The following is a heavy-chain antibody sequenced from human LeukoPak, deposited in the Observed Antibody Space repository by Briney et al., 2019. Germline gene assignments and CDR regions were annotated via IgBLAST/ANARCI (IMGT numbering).Heavy chain of an antibody. J-gene: IGHJ6*04. CDR1: GFTFSSYW. CDR3: ARDGTMVWGVYYGMDV. V-gene: IGHV3-7*03. D-gene: IGHD3-10*01. CDR2: IKQDGSEK. Sequence: GGSLRLSCAASGFTFSSYWMSWVRQAPGKGLEWVANIKQDGSEKYYVDSVKGRFTISRDNAKNSLYLQMNSLRAEDTAVYYCARDGTMVWGVYYGMDVWGKGTTVTVPS.